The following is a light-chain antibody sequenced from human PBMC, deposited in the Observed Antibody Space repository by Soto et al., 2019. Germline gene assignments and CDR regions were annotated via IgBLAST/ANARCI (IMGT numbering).Light chain of an antibody. J-gene: IGKJ4*01. V-gene: IGKV3-11*01. Sequence: EIVLTQSPATLCLSPGERATLSCRASQSVSSYLAWYQQKPGQAPRLLIYDASNRATGIPARFSGSGSGTDFPLTISSLEPEDFAVYYCQQRSNWLTFGGGTKVEIK. CDR1: QSVSSY. CDR3: QQRSNWLT. CDR2: DAS.